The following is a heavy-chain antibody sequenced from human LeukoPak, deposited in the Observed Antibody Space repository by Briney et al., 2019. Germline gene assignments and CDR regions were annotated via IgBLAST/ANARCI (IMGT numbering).Heavy chain of an antibody. CDR1: GGSISGWY. CDR2: IYGSGYT. J-gene: IGHJ4*02. Sequence: SETLSLTCTVSGGSISGWYWSWIRQPPGKGLEWIGYIYGSGYTNYNPSLKSRVTVSIDTSKNHFSLKLTSVTAADTATYYCARETSLAGFASGLGFNYWGQGILVTVSS. D-gene: IGHD6-19*01. V-gene: IGHV4-59*01. CDR3: ARETSLAGFASGLGFNY.